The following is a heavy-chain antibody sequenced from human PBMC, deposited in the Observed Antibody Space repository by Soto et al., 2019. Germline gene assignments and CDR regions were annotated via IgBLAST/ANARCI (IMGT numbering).Heavy chain of an antibody. CDR3: ARRRSDPRLSGGSSRTRLGSLGMDV. J-gene: IGHJ6*02. CDR1: GGSFSGYY. CDR2: INHSGST. Sequence: PSETLSLTCAVYGGSFSGYYWSWIRQPPGKGLEWIGEINHSGSTNYNPSLKSRVTISVDTSKNQFSLKLSSVTAADTAVYYCARRRSDPRLSGGSSRTRLGSLGMDVWGQGTTVTVSS. D-gene: IGHD6-13*01. V-gene: IGHV4-34*01.